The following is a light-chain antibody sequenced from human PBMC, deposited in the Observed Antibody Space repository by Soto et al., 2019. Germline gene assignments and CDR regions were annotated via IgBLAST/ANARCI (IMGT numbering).Light chain of an antibody. CDR3: QQSYGTPRT. CDR2: TAS. CDR1: QNINNY. J-gene: IGKJ1*01. Sequence: RSASVVGKDTSTRRASQNINNYLNWYQQKPGQAPKLLISTASSLRSGVQSRFSGSRSGTDFTLTIINLVFDDAETDYGQQSYGTPRTSGQGTKVDI. V-gene: IGKV1-39*01.